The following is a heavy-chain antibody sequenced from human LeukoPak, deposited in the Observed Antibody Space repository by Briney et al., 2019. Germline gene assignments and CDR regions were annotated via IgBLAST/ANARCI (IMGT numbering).Heavy chain of an antibody. CDR2: IYYSGTT. CDR1: GGSISSYY. D-gene: IGHD3-10*01. CDR3: ARVSGELLRGWFDP. Sequence: SETLSLTCTVSGGSISSYYWSWIRQPPGKGLEWIGLIYYSGTTNYNPSLKSRVTISVDTSKNQFSLKLSSVTAADTPVYYCARVSGELLRGWFDPWGQGTLVTVSS. J-gene: IGHJ5*02. V-gene: IGHV4-59*01.